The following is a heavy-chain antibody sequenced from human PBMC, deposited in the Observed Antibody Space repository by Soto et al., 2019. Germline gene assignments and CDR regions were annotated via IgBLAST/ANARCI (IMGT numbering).Heavy chain of an antibody. CDR3: VKEEWVS. Sequence: EVRLLESGGGLEQPGGSLRLSCAASGFTFSGYYMNWVRQAPGKGLEGVAAISNGGENTHYADSVKGRFTISRDNSKNTLYLQMHSLTAEDTAVYYCVKEEWVSWGQGTLVTVSS. J-gene: IGHJ5*02. D-gene: IGHD3-3*01. CDR1: GFTFSGYY. CDR2: ISNGGENT. V-gene: IGHV3-23*01.